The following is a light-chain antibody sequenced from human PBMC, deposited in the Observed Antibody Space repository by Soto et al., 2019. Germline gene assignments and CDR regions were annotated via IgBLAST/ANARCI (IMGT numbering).Light chain of an antibody. CDR2: DAS. J-gene: IGKJ1*01. V-gene: IGKV1-5*01. CDR3: QQYKSYRT. CDR1: QSIGSW. Sequence: DLQMTQSPSTLSASVGDRVTITCRASQSIGSWLAWYQQKPGKAPNLLIYDASSLESGVPSRFSGSGSGTEFTLTISSLQPDDFATYYCQQYKSYRTFGQGTKVEI.